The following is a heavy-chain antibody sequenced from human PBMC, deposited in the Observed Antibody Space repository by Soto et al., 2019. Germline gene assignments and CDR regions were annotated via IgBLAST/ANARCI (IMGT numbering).Heavy chain of an antibody. Sequence: PGESLKISCKGSGYSFTSYWIGWVRQMPGKGLEWMGIIYPGDSDTRYSPSFQGQVTISADKSISTAYLQWSSLKASDTAMYYCARRRDRVAAAAPYYYYGMDVWGKGTTVTVSS. CDR3: ARRRDRVAAAAPYYYYGMDV. CDR2: IYPGDSDT. D-gene: IGHD6-13*01. J-gene: IGHJ6*04. V-gene: IGHV5-51*01. CDR1: GYSFTSYW.